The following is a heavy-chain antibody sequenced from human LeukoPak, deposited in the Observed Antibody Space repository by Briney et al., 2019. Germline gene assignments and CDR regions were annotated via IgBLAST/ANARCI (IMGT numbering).Heavy chain of an antibody. CDR3: ARLTVTTLGVIY. D-gene: IGHD4-17*01. CDR2: ISGSGGST. V-gene: IGHV3-23*01. J-gene: IGHJ4*02. Sequence: GGSLRLSCAASGLTFSSYGMSWVRQAPGKGLEWVSAISGSGGSTYYADSVKGRFTISRDNSKNTLYLQMNSLRAEDTAVYYCARLTVTTLGVIYWGQGTLVTVSS. CDR1: GLTFSSYG.